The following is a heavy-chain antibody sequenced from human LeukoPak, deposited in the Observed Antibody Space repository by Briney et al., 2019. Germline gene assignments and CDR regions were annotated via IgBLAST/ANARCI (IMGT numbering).Heavy chain of an antibody. V-gene: IGHV3-23*01. CDR3: ACGELLLFGY. CDR2: LSGSGDII. J-gene: IGHJ4*02. D-gene: IGHD3-10*01. Sequence: GGSLRLSCAASGFTFSNYAMSWVRQAPGKGLEWVSGLSGSGDIIHYADSVKGRFTISRDNSENTLYVQMNSLRVEDTAVYYCACGELLLFGYWGQGKLVTVSS. CDR1: GFTFSNYA.